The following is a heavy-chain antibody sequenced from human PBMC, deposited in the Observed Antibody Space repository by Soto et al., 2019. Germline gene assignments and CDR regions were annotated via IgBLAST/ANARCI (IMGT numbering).Heavy chain of an antibody. CDR2: IDQDGSGI. V-gene: IGHV3-74*01. J-gene: IGHJ4*02. Sequence: EVQLVESGGGLVQPGESLRLSCAASGFTFSNYWMDWVRQGPGAGLVWVARIDQDGSGISYADSVKGRFTISRDNAKNTVYLQMNSLRAEDTATYYCVRDNYGFDYWGRGTLVTVSS. D-gene: IGHD3-16*01. CDR3: VRDNYGFDY. CDR1: GFTFSNYW.